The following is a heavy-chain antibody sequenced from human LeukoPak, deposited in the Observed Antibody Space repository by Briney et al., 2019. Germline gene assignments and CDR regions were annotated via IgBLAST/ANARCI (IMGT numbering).Heavy chain of an antibody. Sequence: PSETLSLTCTVSGGSVTYTNYYWGWIRQPPGKGLQWIGVIYYNGKTYYNPSLKSRVTVAVDTSKNQFSLNLNSMTAADTAVYYCMKGLAVAGRVFCNYNTDAWGQGTAVTVSS. CDR1: GGSVTYTNYY. CDR3: MKGLAVAGRVFCNYNTDA. D-gene: IGHD6-19*01. CDR2: IYYNGKT. J-gene: IGHJ6*02. V-gene: IGHV4-39*01.